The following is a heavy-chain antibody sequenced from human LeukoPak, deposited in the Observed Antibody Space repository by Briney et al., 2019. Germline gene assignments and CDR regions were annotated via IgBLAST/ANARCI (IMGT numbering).Heavy chain of an antibody. CDR3: ARDLSSSASGY. J-gene: IGHJ4*02. Sequence: GGSLRLSCAASGFTFSSYGMSWVRQAPGKGLEWVSAISGSGGSTYYADSVKGRFTISRDNAKNSLYLQMNSLRAEDTAVYYCARDLSSSASGYWGQGTLVTVSS. V-gene: IGHV3-23*01. D-gene: IGHD6-6*01. CDR2: ISGSGGST. CDR1: GFTFSSYG.